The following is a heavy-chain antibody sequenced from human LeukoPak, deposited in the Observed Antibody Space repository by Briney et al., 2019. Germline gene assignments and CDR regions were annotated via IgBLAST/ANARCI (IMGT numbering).Heavy chain of an antibody. V-gene: IGHV3-66*01. J-gene: IGHJ3*02. Sequence: QPGGSLRLSCAASGFTVSSNYMSWVRQAPGKGLEWVSVIYSGGSTYYADSVKGRFTISRDNSKNTLYLQMNSLRAEDTAVYYCARVGDILTGYYKGDAFDIWGQGTMVTVSS. D-gene: IGHD3-9*01. CDR3: ARVGDILTGYYKGDAFDI. CDR1: GFTVSSNY. CDR2: IYSGGST.